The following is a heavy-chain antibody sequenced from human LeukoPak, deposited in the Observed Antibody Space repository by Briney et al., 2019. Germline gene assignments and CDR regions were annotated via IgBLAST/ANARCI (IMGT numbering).Heavy chain of an antibody. D-gene: IGHD5-12*01. CDR3: ARQYSGYDQRSWYFDY. J-gene: IGHJ4*02. CDR2: IYPGDSDT. Sequence: GESLKISCKGSGYSFTSYWIGWVRQMPGKGLERMGIIYPGDSDTRYSPSFQGQVTISADKSISTAYLQWSSLKASDTAMYYCARQYSGYDQRSWYFDYWGQGTLVTVSS. V-gene: IGHV5-51*01. CDR1: GYSFTSYW.